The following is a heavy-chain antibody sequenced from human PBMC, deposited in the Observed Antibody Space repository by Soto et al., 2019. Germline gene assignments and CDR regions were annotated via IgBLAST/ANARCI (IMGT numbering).Heavy chain of an antibody. D-gene: IGHD5-18*01. Sequence: GGSLRLSCAASGFTFSSYGMHWVRQAPGKGLEWVAVISYDGSNKYYADSVKGRFTISRDNSKNTRYLQMNSLRAEDTAVYYCAKGGHSLEMATATGYWGQGTLVTVSS. CDR1: GFTFSSYG. CDR3: AKGGHSLEMATATGY. J-gene: IGHJ4*02. CDR2: ISYDGSNK. V-gene: IGHV3-30*18.